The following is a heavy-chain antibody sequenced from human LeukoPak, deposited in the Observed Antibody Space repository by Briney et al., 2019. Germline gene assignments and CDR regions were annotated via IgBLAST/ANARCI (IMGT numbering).Heavy chain of an antibody. CDR3: ASGDSSGYLYYYGMDV. CDR1: GFTFSSYG. D-gene: IGHD3-22*01. Sequence: GGSLRLSCAASGFTFSSYGMHRVRQAPGKGLEWVAVIWYDGSNKYYADSVKGRFTISRDNSKNTLYLQMNSLRAEDTAVYYCASGDSSGYLYYYGMDVWGQGTTVTVSS. CDR2: IWYDGSNK. J-gene: IGHJ6*02. V-gene: IGHV3-33*01.